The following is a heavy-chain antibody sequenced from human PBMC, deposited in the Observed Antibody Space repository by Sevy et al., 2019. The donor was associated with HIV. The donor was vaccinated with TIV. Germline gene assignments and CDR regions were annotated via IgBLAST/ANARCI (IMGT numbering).Heavy chain of an antibody. Sequence: GGSLRLSCAVSGFTLSDHYIDWIRQAPGKGLEWVGRSRNRARGFSTEYAASVKGRFTVSRDDPKSSLYLQMNSLKIEDTAVYYCARHEGFAWDLDYWGHGTLVTVSS. J-gene: IGHJ4*01. CDR1: GFTLSDHY. D-gene: IGHD1-26*01. CDR2: SRNRARGFST. CDR3: ARHEGFAWDLDY. V-gene: IGHV3-72*01.